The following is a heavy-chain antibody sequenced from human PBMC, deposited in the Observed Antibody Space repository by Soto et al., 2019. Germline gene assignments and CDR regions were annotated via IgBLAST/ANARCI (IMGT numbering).Heavy chain of an antibody. D-gene: IGHD3-16*01. CDR1: GFTFSNAW. CDR3: STGAYYFDF. J-gene: IGHJ4*02. CDR2: IKSKPAGGTI. Sequence: GGSLRLSCAGSGFTFSNAWMNWVRQAPGKGLEWVGRIKSKPAGGTIDFAAPVKGRFTISRDDSKNTVYLQMNSLKSEDTAVYYCSTGAYYFDFWGQGALVTVSS. V-gene: IGHV3-15*07.